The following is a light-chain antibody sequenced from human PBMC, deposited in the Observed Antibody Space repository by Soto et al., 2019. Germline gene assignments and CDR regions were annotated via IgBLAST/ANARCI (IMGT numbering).Light chain of an antibody. Sequence: EIVMTQSPDTLSVSPGERATLSCRASQSVSNNLAWYQQEPGQAPRLLIYGASTRATGIPARFSGSGSGTEFTLTISSLQSEDFAVYYCQQYNDWPRTFGQGTKVDTK. CDR3: QQYNDWPRT. J-gene: IGKJ1*01. V-gene: IGKV3-15*01. CDR1: QSVSNN. CDR2: GAS.